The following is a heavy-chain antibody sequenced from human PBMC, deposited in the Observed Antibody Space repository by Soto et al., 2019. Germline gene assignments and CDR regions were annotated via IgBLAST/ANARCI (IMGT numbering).Heavy chain of an antibody. V-gene: IGHV1-46*03. CDR3: TREIVATTLDY. CDR1: GYTFPSYY. D-gene: IGHD5-12*01. J-gene: IGHJ4*02. CDR2: INPSGGST. Sequence: GASVKVSCKASGYTFPSYYMHWVRQAPGQGLEWMGIINPSGGSTNFPQKFQGRVTMTRDTSTSTVYMELSSLRSEDTAVYYCTREIVATTLDYWGQGTLVTVSS.